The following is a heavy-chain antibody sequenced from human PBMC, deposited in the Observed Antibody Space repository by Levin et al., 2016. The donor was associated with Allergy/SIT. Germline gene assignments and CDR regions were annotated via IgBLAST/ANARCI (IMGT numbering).Heavy chain of an antibody. D-gene: IGHD1-26*01. CDR1: GGSFSGYY. V-gene: IGHV4-34*01. CDR2: INHSGST. CDR3: ARGRYLQYFQH. Sequence: SEILSLTCAVYGGSFSGYYWSWIRQPPGKGLEWIGEINHSGSTNYNPSLKSRVTISVDTSKNQFSLKLSSVTAADTAVYYCARGRYLQYFQHWGQGTLVTVSS. J-gene: IGHJ1*01.